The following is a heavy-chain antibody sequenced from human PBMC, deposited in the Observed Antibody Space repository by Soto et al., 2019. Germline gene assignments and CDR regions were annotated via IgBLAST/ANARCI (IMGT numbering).Heavy chain of an antibody. Sequence: EVQLLESGGGLVQPGGSLRLSCAASGFTFSSYVMSWVRQAPGQGLEWDSAISGSGGSTYYADSVKGRFTISRDTSKNTLHLQRNSLRAEDTAVYYCARASGYDNQYYFAYCGQGSRVTVSS. V-gene: IGHV3-23*01. CDR3: ARASGYDNQYYFAY. D-gene: IGHD5-12*01. CDR1: GFTFSSYV. CDR2: ISGSGGST. J-gene: IGHJ4*02.